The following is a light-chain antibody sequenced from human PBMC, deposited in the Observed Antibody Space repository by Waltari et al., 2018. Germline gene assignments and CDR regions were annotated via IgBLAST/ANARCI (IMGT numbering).Light chain of an antibody. J-gene: IGLJ2*01. CDR1: SGHSRYA. Sequence: QLVLTQSPSASASLGASVKLTCPLSSGHSRYAIAWHQQQPLKGPRYLMKLNSDGSHSKGDGIPDRFSGSSSGAERYLTISSLQSEDEADYYCQTWGAGIVVFGGGTKLTVL. CDR3: QTWGAGIVV. CDR2: LNSDGSH. V-gene: IGLV4-69*01.